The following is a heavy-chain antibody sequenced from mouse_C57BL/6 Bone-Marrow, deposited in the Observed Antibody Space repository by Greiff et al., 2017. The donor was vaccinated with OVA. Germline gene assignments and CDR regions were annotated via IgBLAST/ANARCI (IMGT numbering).Heavy chain of an antibody. V-gene: IGHV1-69*01. J-gene: IGHJ3*01. CDR2: IDPSDSYT. CDR1: GYTFTSYW. CDR3: ARGVSEFAY. Sequence: VQLQQPGAELVMPGASVKLSCKASGYTFTSYWMHWVKQRPGQGLEWIGEIDPSDSYTNYNQKFKGKSTLTVDKSSSTAYMQLSSLTSEDSAVYYYARGVSEFAYWGQGTLVTVSA.